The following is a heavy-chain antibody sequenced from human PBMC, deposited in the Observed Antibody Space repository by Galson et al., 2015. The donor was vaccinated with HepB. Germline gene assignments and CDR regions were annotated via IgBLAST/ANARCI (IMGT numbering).Heavy chain of an antibody. CDR1: GYTISHYA. D-gene: IGHD3-10*01. V-gene: IGHV1-3*01. CDR2: INAGHGNI. CDR3: ARDGESLDP. Sequence: SVKVSCKASGYTISHYAMHWVRQAPGQRPEWMGWINAGHGNIKYSLKFQGRLTITRNTSASTAYMELGSLTSGDTAVYFCARDGESLDPWGQGTLVTVSS. J-gene: IGHJ5*02.